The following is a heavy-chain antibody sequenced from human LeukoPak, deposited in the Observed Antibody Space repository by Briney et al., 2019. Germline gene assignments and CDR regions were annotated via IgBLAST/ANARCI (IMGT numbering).Heavy chain of an antibody. D-gene: IGHD3-22*01. CDR3: ARLKFYDSTGYSPGHYMDV. Sequence: SETLSLACTVSGGPIYSYYWSWIRQTAGKGLEWIGRLYPGVSTDYNPSLKSRVTMSVDTSKNQFALKLSAVTAADTAVYYCARLKFYDSTGYSPGHYMDVWGKGTTVTVSS. J-gene: IGHJ6*03. V-gene: IGHV4-4*07. CDR2: LYPGVST. CDR1: GGPIYSYY.